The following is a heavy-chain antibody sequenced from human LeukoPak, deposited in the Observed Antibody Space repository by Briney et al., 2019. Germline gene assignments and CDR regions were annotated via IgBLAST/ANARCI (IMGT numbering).Heavy chain of an antibody. CDR2: ISNSGKTI. D-gene: IGHD2-15*01. Sequence: GGSLRLSCAASGFTFTNYEMNWVRQAPGKGLEWVSYISNSGKTIYYADSVKGRFTISRDNAKNSLYLRMNSLRAEDTAVYYCARDVGYCSGGSCSNFDYWGQGTLVTVSS. J-gene: IGHJ4*02. V-gene: IGHV3-48*03. CDR1: GFTFTNYE. CDR3: ARDVGYCSGGSCSNFDY.